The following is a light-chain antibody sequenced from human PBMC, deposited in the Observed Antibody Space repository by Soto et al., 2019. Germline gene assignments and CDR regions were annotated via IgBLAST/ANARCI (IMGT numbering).Light chain of an antibody. Sequence: EIVLTQSPATLSVSQGERATLSCRASESVSNSLAWYQQKPGQAPRLLIYGASARATGIPARFSGSGSGTEFTLTISSLQSEDFAVYYCQQYNKWPLTFGGGTKVEIK. V-gene: IGKV3-15*01. CDR1: ESVSNS. J-gene: IGKJ4*01. CDR2: GAS. CDR3: QQYNKWPLT.